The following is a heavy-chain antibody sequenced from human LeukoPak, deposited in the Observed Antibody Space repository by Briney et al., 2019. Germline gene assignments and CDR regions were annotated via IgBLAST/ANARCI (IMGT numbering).Heavy chain of an antibody. D-gene: IGHD1-26*01. J-gene: IGHJ3*02. CDR1: GLTVSSNY. CDR3: ARQGPIVGATRLGDAFDI. Sequence: GGSLRLSCAATGLTVSSNYMSWVRQAPGKGLEWVSVIYSGGSTYYADSVKGRFTISRDNSKNTLYLQMNSLRAEDTAVYYCARQGPIVGATRLGDAFDIWGQGAMVTVSS. V-gene: IGHV3-53*01. CDR2: IYSGGST.